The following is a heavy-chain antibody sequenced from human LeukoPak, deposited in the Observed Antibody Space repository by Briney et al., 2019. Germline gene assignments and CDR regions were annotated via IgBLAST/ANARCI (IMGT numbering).Heavy chain of an antibody. CDR1: GYTLTELS. CDR2: FDPEDGET. CDR3: ARDLDPFRGVTPVYAFDI. Sequence: ASVKVSCKVSGYTLTELSMHWVRQAPGKGLEWMGGFDPEDGETIYAQKFQGRVTMTEDTSTDTAYMELSSLRSEDTAVYYCARDLDPFRGVTPVYAFDIWGQGTMVTVSS. D-gene: IGHD3-10*01. V-gene: IGHV1-24*01. J-gene: IGHJ3*02.